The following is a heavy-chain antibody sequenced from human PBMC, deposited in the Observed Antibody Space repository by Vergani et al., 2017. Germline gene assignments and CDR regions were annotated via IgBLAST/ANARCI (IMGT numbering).Heavy chain of an antibody. CDR1: GFALNRHA. CDR3: ARDRVVGATSHWYFDL. V-gene: IGHV3-30*14. CDR2: ISFDGTNE. J-gene: IGHJ2*01. D-gene: IGHD1-26*01. Sequence: QVQLVESGGGVVQPGTSLRLSCVVSGFALNRHAMYWVRQAPGKGLEWVVGISFDGTNEYYPDLVKGRFTISRDIAKNTRYLQMNSLRAEDTAVYYCARDRVVGATSHWYFDLWGRGTLVTVSS.